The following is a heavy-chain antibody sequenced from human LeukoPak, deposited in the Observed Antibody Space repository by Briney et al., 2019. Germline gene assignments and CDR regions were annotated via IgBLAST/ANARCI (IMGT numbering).Heavy chain of an antibody. CDR2: ISGSGVST. CDR1: GFTFSNYA. D-gene: IGHD3-16*01. J-gene: IGHJ4*02. CDR3: AKAGLGYFDY. Sequence: GGSLRLSCAASGFTFSNYAMSWVRQAPGKGLERVSAISGSGVSTYYADSVKGRFTISRDNSKNTLYLQMNSLRAEDTAVYYCAKAGLGYFDYWGQGTLVTVSS. V-gene: IGHV3-23*01.